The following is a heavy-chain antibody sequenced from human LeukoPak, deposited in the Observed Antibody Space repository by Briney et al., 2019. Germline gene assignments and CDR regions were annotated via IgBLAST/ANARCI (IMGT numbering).Heavy chain of an antibody. CDR2: ISYDGGNK. CDR3: AKGPLDV. CDR1: GFTFSSYG. J-gene: IGHJ6*02. Sequence: GGSLRLSCAASGFTFSSYGMHWVRQAPGKGLEWVAVISYDGGNKYYADSVKGRFTISRDNSKNTLYLQMNSLRAEDTAVYYCAKGPLDVWGQGTTVTVSS. V-gene: IGHV3-30*18.